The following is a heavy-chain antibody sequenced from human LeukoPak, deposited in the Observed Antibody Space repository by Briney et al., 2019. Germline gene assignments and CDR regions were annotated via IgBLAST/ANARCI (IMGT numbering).Heavy chain of an antibody. CDR3: ARVPKLGYCSSTSCYWGYY. CDR2: IYHSGST. V-gene: IGHV4-4*02. Sequence: SGTLSLTCAVSGGSISSSNWWSWVRQPPGKGLEWIGEIYHSGSTNYNPSLKSRVTISVDRSKNQFSLKLSSVTAADTAVYYCARVPKLGYCSSTSCYWGYYWGQGTLVTVSS. J-gene: IGHJ4*02. CDR1: GGSISSSNW. D-gene: IGHD2-2*01.